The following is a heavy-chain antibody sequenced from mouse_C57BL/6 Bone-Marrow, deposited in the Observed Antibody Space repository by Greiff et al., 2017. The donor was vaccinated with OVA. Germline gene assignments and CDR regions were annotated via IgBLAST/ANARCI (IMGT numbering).Heavy chain of an antibody. J-gene: IGHJ3*01. CDR2: INYDGSST. V-gene: IGHV5-16*01. Sequence: EVKLVESEGGLVQPGSSMKLSCTASGFTFSDYYMAWVRQVPEKGLEWVANINYDGSSTYYLDSLKSRFIISRDNAKNILYLQMSSLKSEDTATYYCARGGYLAYWGQGTLVTVSA. D-gene: IGHD2-2*01. CDR3: ARGGYLAY. CDR1: GFTFSDYY.